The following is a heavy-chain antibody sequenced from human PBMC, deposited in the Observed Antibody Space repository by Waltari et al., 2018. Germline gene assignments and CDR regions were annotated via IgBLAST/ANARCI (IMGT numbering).Heavy chain of an antibody. V-gene: IGHV3-48*04. J-gene: IGHJ3*02. CDR2: ISSSSSTI. CDR3: ARAKDSGSYYDAFDI. CDR1: GFTFSSYS. D-gene: IGHD1-26*01. Sequence: EVQLVESGGGLVQPGGSLRLSCAASGFTFSSYSMNWVRQAPGKGLEWVSYISSSSSTIYYADSVKCRFTISRDNAKNSLYLQMNSLRAEDTAVYYCARAKDSGSYYDAFDIWGQGTMVTVSS.